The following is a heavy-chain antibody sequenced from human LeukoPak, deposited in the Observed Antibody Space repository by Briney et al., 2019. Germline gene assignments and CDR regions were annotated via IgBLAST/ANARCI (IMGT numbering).Heavy chain of an antibody. J-gene: IGHJ4*02. CDR2: ISYDGSNK. D-gene: IGHD1-26*01. CDR1: GFTFSSYA. Sequence: SGGSLRLSCAASGFTFSSYAMHWVRQAPGKGLEWVAVISYDGSNKYYADSVKGRFTISRDNSKNTLYLQMNSLRAEDTAVYYCARTGPRGISGSYSFDYWGQGTLVTVSS. V-gene: IGHV3-30*04. CDR3: ARTGPRGISGSYSFDY.